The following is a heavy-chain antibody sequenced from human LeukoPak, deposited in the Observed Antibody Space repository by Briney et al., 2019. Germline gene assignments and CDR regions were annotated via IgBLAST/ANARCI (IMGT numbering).Heavy chain of an antibody. D-gene: IGHD4-17*01. CDR3: AKDPNGDYIGTFDI. CDR2: ITGSGGGT. CDR1: GFTFSSYW. Sequence: PGGSLRLSCAASGFTFSSYWMSWVRQAPGKGLEWVSAITGSGGGTQYADSVQGRFTISRDNSKNTLYLQMNSLRAEDTAVYYCAKDPNGDYIGTFDIWGQGTMVTVSS. V-gene: IGHV3-23*01. J-gene: IGHJ3*02.